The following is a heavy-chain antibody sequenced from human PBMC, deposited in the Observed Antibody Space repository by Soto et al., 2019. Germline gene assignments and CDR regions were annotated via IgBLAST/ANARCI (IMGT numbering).Heavy chain of an antibody. CDR2: IYYSGST. CDR1: GGSISSGGYY. V-gene: IGHV4-31*03. J-gene: IGHJ5*02. Sequence: PSETLSLTCTVSGGSISSGGYYWSGIRQHPGKGLEWIGYIYYSGSTYYNPSLKSRVTISVDTSKNQFSLKLSSVTAADTAVYYCARACYDYVWGSYRYYNWFDPWGQGTLVTVSS. D-gene: IGHD3-16*02. CDR3: ARACYDYVWGSYRYYNWFDP.